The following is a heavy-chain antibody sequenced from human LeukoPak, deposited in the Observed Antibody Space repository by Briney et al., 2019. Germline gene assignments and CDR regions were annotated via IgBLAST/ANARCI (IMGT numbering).Heavy chain of an antibody. V-gene: IGHV1-69*13. J-gene: IGHJ5*02. CDR3: ARDYGSGSYYNNWFDP. CDR2: IIPIFGTA. CDR1: GGTFSSYA. D-gene: IGHD3-10*01. Sequence: SVKVSCKASGGTFSSYAISWVRQAPGQGLEWMGGIIPIFGTANYAQKFQGRVTITADESTSTAYMELSSLRSEDTAVYYCARDYGSGSYYNNWFDPWGQGTLVTVSS.